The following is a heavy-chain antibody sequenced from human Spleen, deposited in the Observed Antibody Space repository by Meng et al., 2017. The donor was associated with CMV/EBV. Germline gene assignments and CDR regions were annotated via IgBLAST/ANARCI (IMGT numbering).Heavy chain of an antibody. CDR1: GYSFTNFG. Sequence: GYSFTNFGITWVRQAPGQGLEWMGWISTYNDNTNYAQKSQGRVTMTTDTSSNTAYMELKSLRSDDTAVYYCARGGYQQLSRRWWFDPWGQGTLVTVSS. CDR3: ARGGYQQLSRRWWFDP. D-gene: IGHD2-2*01. V-gene: IGHV1-18*01. J-gene: IGHJ5*02. CDR2: ISTYNDNT.